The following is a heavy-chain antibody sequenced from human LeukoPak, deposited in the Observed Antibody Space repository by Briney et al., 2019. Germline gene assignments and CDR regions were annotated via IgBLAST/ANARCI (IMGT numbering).Heavy chain of an antibody. D-gene: IGHD3-22*01. CDR1: GFTFSSYG. CDR3: AGGPKSITMIEVVTPIDY. J-gene: IGHJ4*02. V-gene: IGHV3-33*01. Sequence: GRSLRLSCAASGFTFSSYGMHWVRQAPGKGLEWVAVIWYDGSNKYYADSVKGRFTISRDNSKNTLYLQMNSLRAEDTAVYYCAGGPKSITMIEVVTPIDYWGQGTLVTVSS. CDR2: IWYDGSNK.